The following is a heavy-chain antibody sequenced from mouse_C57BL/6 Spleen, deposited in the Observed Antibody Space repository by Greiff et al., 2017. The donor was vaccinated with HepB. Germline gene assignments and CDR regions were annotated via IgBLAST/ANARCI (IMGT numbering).Heavy chain of an antibody. V-gene: IGHV1-4*01. Sequence: QVQLQQSGAELARPGASVKMSCKASGYTFTSYTMHWVKQRPGQGLEWIGYINPSSGYTKYNQKFKDKATLTADKSSSTAYMQLSSLTSEDSAVYYCAREGGSAWFAYWGQGTLVTVSA. CDR3: AREGGSAWFAY. D-gene: IGHD1-1*01. J-gene: IGHJ3*01. CDR2: INPSSGYT. CDR1: GYTFTSYT.